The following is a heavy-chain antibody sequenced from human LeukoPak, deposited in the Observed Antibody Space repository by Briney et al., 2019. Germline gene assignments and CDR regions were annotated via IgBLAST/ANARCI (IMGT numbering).Heavy chain of an antibody. D-gene: IGHD3-3*01. V-gene: IGHV1-18*01. J-gene: IGHJ6*03. CDR1: GYTFTSYG. CDR3: ARVVGTPYYDFWSGSYYMDV. Sequence: ASVKVSCKASGYTFTSYGISWVRQAPGQGLEWMGWISAYNGNTNYAQKLQGRVTMTTDTSTSTAYMELRSLRSDATAVYYCARVVGTPYYDFWSGSYYMDVWGKGTTVTVSS. CDR2: ISAYNGNT.